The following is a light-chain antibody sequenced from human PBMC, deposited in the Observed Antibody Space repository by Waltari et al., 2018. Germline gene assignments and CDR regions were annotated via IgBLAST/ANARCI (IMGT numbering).Light chain of an antibody. CDR2: KAS. J-gene: IGKJ2*03. Sequence: DLQMTQSPSTLSAFVGDTVTITCRASQTITNLLAWYQQRPGKAPKVLIYKASSLESGVPSRFSGSGSGTEFTLTISSLQPDDFATYYCQHYETYPVSFGQGTKLEIK. V-gene: IGKV1-5*03. CDR1: QTITNL. CDR3: QHYETYPVS.